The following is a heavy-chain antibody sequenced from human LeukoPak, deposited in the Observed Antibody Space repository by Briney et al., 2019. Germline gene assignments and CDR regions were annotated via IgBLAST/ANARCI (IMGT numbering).Heavy chain of an antibody. CDR1: GYTFTGYY. CDR2: INPNSGGT. V-gene: IGHV1-2*02. D-gene: IGHD2-15*01. J-gene: IGHJ6*03. Sequence: ASVKVSCKASGYTFTGYYMHWVRQAPGQGLEWMGWINPNSGGTNYAQKFQGRVTMTRDTSISTAYMELSRLRSDDTAVYYCAREVKVVVAADARLYYYYYYMDVWGKGTTVTVSS. CDR3: AREVKVVVAADARLYYYYYYMDV.